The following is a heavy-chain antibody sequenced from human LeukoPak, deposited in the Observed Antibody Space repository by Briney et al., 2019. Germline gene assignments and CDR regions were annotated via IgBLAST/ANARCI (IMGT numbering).Heavy chain of an antibody. CDR2: IVPIFSEA. Sequence: ASVKVSCKCSGDTFSYYAISWVRQAPGQGLEWMGRIVPIFSEANYAQKFQGRVTLTADKSTTTAYMEVTSLRSEDTAVYFCARTAGTGAFDYWGQGTLVTVSS. D-gene: IGHD6-13*01. CDR1: GDTFSYYA. J-gene: IGHJ4*02. V-gene: IGHV1-69*04. CDR3: ARTAGTGAFDY.